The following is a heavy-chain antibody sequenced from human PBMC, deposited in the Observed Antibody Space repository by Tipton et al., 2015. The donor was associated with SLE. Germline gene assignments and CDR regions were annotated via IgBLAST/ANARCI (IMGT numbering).Heavy chain of an antibody. CDR1: GFTFSSYW. D-gene: IGHD3-22*01. CDR2: INSDGSST. CDR3: AREEYYYDNSGYYTSAFDI. J-gene: IGHJ3*02. V-gene: IGHV3-74*01. Sequence: SLRLSCAASGFTFSSYWMHWVRQAPGKGLVWVSRINSDGSSTSYADSVKGRFTISRDHAKNTLYLQMNSLRAEDTAVYYCAREEYYYDNSGYYTSAFDIWGQGTMVTVSS.